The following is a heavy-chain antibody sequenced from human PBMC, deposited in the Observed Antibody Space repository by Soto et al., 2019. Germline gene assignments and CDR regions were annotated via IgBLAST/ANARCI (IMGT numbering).Heavy chain of an antibody. Sequence: SETLSLTCAVYGGSFSGYYWSWIRQPPGKGLEWIGEINHSGSTNYNPSLKSRVTISVDTSKNQFSLKLSSVTAADTAVYYCARGPDYGSGSYGYYYMDVWGKGTTVTVSS. D-gene: IGHD3-10*01. CDR3: ARGPDYGSGSYGYYYMDV. J-gene: IGHJ6*03. CDR1: GGSFSGYY. CDR2: INHSGST. V-gene: IGHV4-34*01.